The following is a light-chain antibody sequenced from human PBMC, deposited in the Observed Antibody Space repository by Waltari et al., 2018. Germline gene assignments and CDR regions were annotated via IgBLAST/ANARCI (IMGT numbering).Light chain of an antibody. Sequence: EIVLTQSPATMPLSPGERATLSCRASQSIGSYLAWYQQKPGLAPSLLIYDASNRAAGIPARFSGSGSGTDFTLTISSLEPEDFAVYYCQHRSNWPPSFGQGTKVEIE. V-gene: IGKV3-11*01. CDR3: QHRSNWPPS. CDR1: QSIGSY. CDR2: DAS. J-gene: IGKJ2*01.